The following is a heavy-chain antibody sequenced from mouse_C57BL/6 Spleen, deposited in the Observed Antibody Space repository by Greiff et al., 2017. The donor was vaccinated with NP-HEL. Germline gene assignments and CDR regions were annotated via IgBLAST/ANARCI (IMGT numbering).Heavy chain of an antibody. D-gene: IGHD2-1*01. CDR1: GYTFTSYW. J-gene: IGHJ2*01. V-gene: IGHV1-64*01. CDR3: AKGVYYGNSYYFDY. Sequence: QVQLQQPGAELVKPGASVKLSCKASGYTFTSYWMHWVKQRPGQGLEWIGMIHPNSGSTNYNEKFKSKATLTVDKSSSTAYMQLSSLTSEDSAVYYCAKGVYYGNSYYFDYWGQGTTLTVSS. CDR2: IHPNSGST.